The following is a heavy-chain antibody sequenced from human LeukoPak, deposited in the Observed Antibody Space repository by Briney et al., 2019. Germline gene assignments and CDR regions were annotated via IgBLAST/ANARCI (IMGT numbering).Heavy chain of an antibody. Sequence: PSETLSLTCTVSGGSISSGGYYWSWIRQHPGKGLEWIGYIYYSGSTYYNPSLKSRVTISVDTSKNQFSLKLSSVTAADTAVYYCASLHHPGSYYTIFDYWGQGTLVTVSS. V-gene: IGHV4-31*03. J-gene: IGHJ4*02. CDR1: GGSISSGGYY. D-gene: IGHD1-26*01. CDR2: IYYSGST. CDR3: ASLHHPGSYYTIFDY.